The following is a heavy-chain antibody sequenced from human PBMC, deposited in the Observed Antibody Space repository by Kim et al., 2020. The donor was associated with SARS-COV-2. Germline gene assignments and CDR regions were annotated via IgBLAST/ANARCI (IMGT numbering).Heavy chain of an antibody. J-gene: IGHJ2*01. CDR2: IIPQFGSA. CDR1: GDTFSGNV. V-gene: IGHV1-69*13. Sequence: SVKVSCKASGDTFSGNVISWVRQAPGQGLEWMGGIIPQFGSANYAQKFQGRVSITADDSTNTVYMDLDSLRSDDTAVYYCARTSSTTWYRPPDWYFALWGRGTLITVSS. CDR3: ARTSSTTWYRPPDWYFAL. D-gene: IGHD6-13*01.